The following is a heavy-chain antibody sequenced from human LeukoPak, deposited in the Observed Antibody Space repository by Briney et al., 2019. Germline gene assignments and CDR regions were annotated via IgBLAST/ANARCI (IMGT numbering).Heavy chain of an antibody. CDR2: ISHTSEST. D-gene: IGHD4-23*01. Sequence: GGSLRLSCAASGFTFNSYSMSWVRQAPGKGLEWVSYISHTSESTYYADSVRGRFSISRDDAKSSLYLQMNSLRDEDTAVYYCARRAGGYSHPYDYWGQGSLVTVSS. V-gene: IGHV3-48*02. CDR1: GFTFNSYS. CDR3: ARRAGGYSHPYDY. J-gene: IGHJ4*02.